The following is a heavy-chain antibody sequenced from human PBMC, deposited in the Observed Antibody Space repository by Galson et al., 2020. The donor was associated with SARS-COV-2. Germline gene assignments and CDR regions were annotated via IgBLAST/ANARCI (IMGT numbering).Heavy chain of an antibody. CDR1: GYSISSGYY. D-gene: IGHD6-13*01. CDR3: ARGYSSSRYFG. Sequence: SETLSLTCAVSGYSISSGYYWGWIRQPPGKGLEWSGSIYHSGSTYYNPSLKNRVTIPVDTSTNQFSLKLSSVTAADTAVYYCARGYSSSRYFGWGQGTLDTVSS. CDR2: IYHSGST. J-gene: IGHJ4*02. V-gene: IGHV4-38-2*01.